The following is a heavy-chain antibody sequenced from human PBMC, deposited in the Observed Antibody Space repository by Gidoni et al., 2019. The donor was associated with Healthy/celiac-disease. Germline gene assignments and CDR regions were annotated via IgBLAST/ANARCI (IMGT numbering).Heavy chain of an antibody. CDR3: ARGYGSGSYYNPPAEFDY. CDR1: GDRVSSNRSS. V-gene: IGHV6-1*01. D-gene: IGHD3-10*01. Sequence: QVQLQQSGPGLVKPSQTLSLTCAISGDRVSSNRSSLNWIRQSPSRGLEWLGRTYYRSKWYNDYAVSVKSRITITPDTSKNQFSLQLNSVTPEDTAVYYCARGYGSGSYYNPPAEFDYWGQGTLVTVSS. J-gene: IGHJ4*02. CDR2: TYYRSKWYN.